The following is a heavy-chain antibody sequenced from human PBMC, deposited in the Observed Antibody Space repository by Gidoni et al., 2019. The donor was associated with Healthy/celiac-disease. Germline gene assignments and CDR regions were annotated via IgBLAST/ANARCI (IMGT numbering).Heavy chain of an antibody. J-gene: IGHJ4*02. D-gene: IGHD6-6*01. Sequence: EVQLVESGGGLIQPGGSRRLSCAASGFTVSSNYMSWVRQAPGKGLEWVSVIYSGGSTYYADSVKGRFTISRDNSKNTLYLQMNSLRAEDTAVYYCALSSLQAPFDYWGQGTLVTVSS. CDR2: IYSGGST. CDR1: GFTVSSNY. V-gene: IGHV3-53*01. CDR3: ALSSLQAPFDY.